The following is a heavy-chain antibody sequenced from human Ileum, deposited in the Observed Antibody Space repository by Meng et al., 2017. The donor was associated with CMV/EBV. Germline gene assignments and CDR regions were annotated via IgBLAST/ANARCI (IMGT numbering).Heavy chain of an antibody. J-gene: IGHJ4*02. CDR2: INTYNDNS. D-gene: IGHD1-26*01. V-gene: IGHV1-18*01. CDR3: ARVQLSGVFDY. CDR1: GDPFTNSG. Sequence: QVQLVQSESEVKKPGASVKVSCKTSGDPFTNSGITWVRQAPGQGLEWMGWINTYNDNSNSAQKFQDRFTMTKDTSTRTAHMELRSLTSDDTAVYYCARVQLSGVFDYWGQGTPVTASS.